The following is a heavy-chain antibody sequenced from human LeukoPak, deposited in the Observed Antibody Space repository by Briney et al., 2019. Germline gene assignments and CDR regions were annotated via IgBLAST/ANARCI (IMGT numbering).Heavy chain of an antibody. CDR2: IYSGGST. CDR1: GFTVSSNY. V-gene: IGHV3-53*05. Sequence: GGSLRLSCAASGFTVSSNYMSWVRQAPGKGLEWVSVIYSGGSTYYADSVKGRFTISRDNSKNTLYLQMNNLRAEDTAVYYCARVKFYTAMVTGGFDFWGQGVLVTVSS. J-gene: IGHJ4*02. CDR3: ARVKFYTAMVTGGFDF. D-gene: IGHD5-18*01.